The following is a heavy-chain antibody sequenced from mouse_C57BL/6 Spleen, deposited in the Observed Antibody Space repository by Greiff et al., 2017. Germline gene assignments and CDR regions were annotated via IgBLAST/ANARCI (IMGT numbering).Heavy chain of an antibody. CDR2: IYPGDGDT. CDR3: ARKDGDSSGYDY. Sequence: VQLQQSGPELVKPGASVKISCKASGYAFSSSWMNWVKQRPGKGLEWIGRIYPGDGDTNYNGKFKGKATLTADKSSSTAYMKLSSLTSEDSAVYFCARKDGDSSGYDYWGHGTTLTVSS. V-gene: IGHV1-82*01. D-gene: IGHD3-2*02. CDR1: GYAFSSSW. J-gene: IGHJ2*01.